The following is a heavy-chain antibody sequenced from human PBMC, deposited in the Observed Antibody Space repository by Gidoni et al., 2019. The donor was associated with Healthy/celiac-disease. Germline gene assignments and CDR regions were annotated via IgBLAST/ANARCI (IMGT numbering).Heavy chain of an antibody. CDR2: ISSSSSTI. CDR3: ARPQGVTTYDYYYGMDV. J-gene: IGHJ6*02. V-gene: IGHV3-48*04. D-gene: IGHD4-17*01. Sequence: EVQLVESGGGVVQPGGSLRLSCAAPGSPFSSSGMNWVRQAPGKGLEWVSYISSSSSTIYYADSVKGRFTISRDNAKNSLYLQMNSLRAEDTAVYYCARPQGVTTYDYYYGMDVWGQGTTVTVSS. CDR1: GSPFSSSG.